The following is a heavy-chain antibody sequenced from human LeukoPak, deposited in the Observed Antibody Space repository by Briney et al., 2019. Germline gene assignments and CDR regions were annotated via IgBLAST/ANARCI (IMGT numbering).Heavy chain of an antibody. CDR3: ARAATLAGPFDY. D-gene: IGHD6-13*01. CDR2: IYSGGST. CDR1: GFIVSSNY. V-gene: IGHV3-53*01. J-gene: IGHJ4*02. Sequence: GGSLRLSCAASGFIVSSNYMSWVRQAPGQGLEWVSTIYSGGSTYYADSVKGRFTISRDNSQNKLYLQMNSLRAEDTAVYYCARAATLAGPFDYWGQGTLVTVSA.